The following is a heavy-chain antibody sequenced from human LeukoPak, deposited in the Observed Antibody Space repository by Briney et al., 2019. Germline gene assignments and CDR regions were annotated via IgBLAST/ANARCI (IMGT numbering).Heavy chain of an antibody. D-gene: IGHD4-11*01. V-gene: IGHV1-8*01. Sequence: ASVTVSCQASGYTFTSYDLHWVRQATGQGLAWMGWMNSNSGNTGYAQKFQGRVTMTRNTSISTAYMELSSLRSEDTAVYYCAILRTYSYYMDVWGKGTTVTVSS. J-gene: IGHJ6*03. CDR3: AILRTYSYYMDV. CDR2: MNSNSGNT. CDR1: GYTFTSYD.